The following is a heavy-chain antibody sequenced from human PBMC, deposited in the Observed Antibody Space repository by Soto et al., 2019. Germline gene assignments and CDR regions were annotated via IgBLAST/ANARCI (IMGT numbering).Heavy chain of an antibody. CDR1: GYTFTSYD. Sequence: ASVKVSCKASGYTFTSYDINWVRQATGQGLEWMGIINPSGGNTSYAQKFQGRVTMTRDTSTSTVYMELSSLRSEDTAVYYCARDAKGYGYWGQGTLVTVSS. J-gene: IGHJ4*02. CDR2: INPSGGNT. V-gene: IGHV1-46*03. D-gene: IGHD2-15*01. CDR3: ARDAKGYGY.